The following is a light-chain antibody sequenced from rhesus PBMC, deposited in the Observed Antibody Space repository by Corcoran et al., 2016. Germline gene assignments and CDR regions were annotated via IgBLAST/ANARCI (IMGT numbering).Light chain of an antibody. Sequence: DIQMTQSPSSLSASVGDRVTITCRASQGISDYLNWYQQKPGKAPKDLIYAASSLESGVPSRFSGSGAGTDCTLTISSLQPEDFAAYYCLQGYSTPFTFGPGTKRDIK. CDR2: AAS. V-gene: IGKV1-36*02. CDR3: LQGYSTPFT. CDR1: QGISDY. J-gene: IGKJ3*01.